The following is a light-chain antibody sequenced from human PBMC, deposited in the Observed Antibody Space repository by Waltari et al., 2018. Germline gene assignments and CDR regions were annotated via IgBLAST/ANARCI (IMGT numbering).Light chain of an antibody. CDR2: RNT. V-gene: IGLV1-47*01. CDR3: ATWDDSLSGPV. Sequence: QSVLTQPPSASGTPGQRVPISCSGSDSNCGRKFVFWYHHVPGRGPKLPLYRNTQRPSGVSDRFSGSKSGTSASLAISGLRSEDEAQYYCATWDDSLSGPVFGGGTKLTVL. J-gene: IGLJ3*02. CDR1: DSNCGRKF.